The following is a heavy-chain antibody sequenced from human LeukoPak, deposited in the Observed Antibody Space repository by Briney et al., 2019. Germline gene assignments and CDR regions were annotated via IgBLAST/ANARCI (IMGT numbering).Heavy chain of an antibody. CDR1: GFTVSSNY. V-gene: IGHV3-66*02. Sequence: PGGSLRLSCAASGFTVSSNYMSWVRQAPGKGLEWVSVIYSGGSTYYSHSGKGRFTIYRDNCKNTLYLQMNSLRAEDTAVYYRARDVSPDYGDFSPQRYWGQGTLVTVSS. J-gene: IGHJ4*02. CDR3: ARDVSPDYGDFSPQRY. CDR2: IYSGGST. D-gene: IGHD4-17*01.